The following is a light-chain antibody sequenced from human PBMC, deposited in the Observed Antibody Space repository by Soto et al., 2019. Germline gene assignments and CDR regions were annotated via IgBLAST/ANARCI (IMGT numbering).Light chain of an antibody. V-gene: IGLV3-21*02. J-gene: IGLJ3*02. CDR3: QVWDTPSHHWV. Sequence: SYVLTQPPSVSVAPGQTASLTCGGDNIETKSVHWYQQRPGQAPVLVVYDDSDRPSGIPERFSGSNSGNTATLTISRVEGGDEAEYYCQVWDTPSHHWVFGGATKLTVL. CDR2: DDS. CDR1: NIETKS.